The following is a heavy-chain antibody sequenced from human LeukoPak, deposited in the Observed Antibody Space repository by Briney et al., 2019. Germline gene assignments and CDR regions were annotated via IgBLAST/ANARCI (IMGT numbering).Heavy chain of an antibody. CDR3: AKGGHDYNPFYW. Sequence: GGSLRLSCAASAFTFSTYAMGWVRQAPGKGLEWVSSIKGGGGDPFYADSVKGRFTISRDNSKNTLFLQLNSLSAEDTAVYYCAKGGHDYNPFYWWGQGTLVTVSS. CDR2: IKGGGGDP. D-gene: IGHD4-11*01. CDR1: AFTFSTYA. J-gene: IGHJ4*02. V-gene: IGHV3-23*01.